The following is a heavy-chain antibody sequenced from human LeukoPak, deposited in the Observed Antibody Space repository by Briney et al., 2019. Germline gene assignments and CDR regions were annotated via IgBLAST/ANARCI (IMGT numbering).Heavy chain of an antibody. D-gene: IGHD4-17*01. V-gene: IGHV3-30*04. CDR1: GFTFSGSA. CDR3: AKVGRTVTHEDSYYYYYMDV. CDR2: ISYDRSNK. J-gene: IGHJ6*03. Sequence: PGGSLRLSCAASGFTFSGSAMHWVRQAPGKGLEWVAVISYDRSNKYYADSVKGRFTISRDNSKNTLYLQMNSLRAEDTAVYYCAKVGRTVTHEDSYYYYYMDVWGKGTTVTVSS.